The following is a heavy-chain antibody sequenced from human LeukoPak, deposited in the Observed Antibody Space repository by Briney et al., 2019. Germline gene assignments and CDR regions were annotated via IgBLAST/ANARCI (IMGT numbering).Heavy chain of an antibody. V-gene: IGHV1-69*05. D-gene: IGHD2-15*01. J-gene: IGHJ4*02. CDR1: GGTFSSYA. CDR3: ARDVPQGIVVVVAATQGIDY. Sequence: GASVKVSCKASGGTFSSYAISWVRQAPGQGLEWMGGIIPIFGTANYAQKLQGRVTMTTDTSTSTAYMELRSLRSDDTAVYYCARDVPQGIVVVVAATQGIDYWGQGTLVTVPS. CDR2: IIPIFGTA.